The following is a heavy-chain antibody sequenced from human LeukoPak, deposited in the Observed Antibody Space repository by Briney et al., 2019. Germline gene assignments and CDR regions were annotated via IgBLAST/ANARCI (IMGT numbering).Heavy chain of an antibody. CDR3: ATTYSGYDSFLDY. CDR1: GYTLTELS. Sequence: ASVKVSCKVSGYTLTELSMHWVRQAPGKGLEWMGGFDPEDGETIYAQKFQGRVTMTEDTSTDTAYMELSSLRSEDTAVYYCATTYSGYDSFLDYWGQEPWSPSPQ. D-gene: IGHD5-12*01. CDR2: FDPEDGET. J-gene: IGHJ4*01. V-gene: IGHV1-24*01.